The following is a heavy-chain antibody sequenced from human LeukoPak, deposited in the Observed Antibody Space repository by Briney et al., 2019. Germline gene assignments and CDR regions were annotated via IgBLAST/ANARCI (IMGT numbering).Heavy chain of an antibody. V-gene: IGHV3-23*01. D-gene: IGHD3-3*01. J-gene: IGHJ3*02. CDR2: ISGSGGST. CDR1: GFTFSSYA. CDR3: AKDYRYYDFWSGYYLSNDAFDI. Sequence: GGSLRLSCAASGFTFSSYAMGWVRQAPGKGLEWVSSISGSGGSTYYADSVKGRFTISRDNSKNTLYLQMNSLRAEDTAVYYCAKDYRYYDFWSGYYLSNDAFDIWGQGTMVTVSS.